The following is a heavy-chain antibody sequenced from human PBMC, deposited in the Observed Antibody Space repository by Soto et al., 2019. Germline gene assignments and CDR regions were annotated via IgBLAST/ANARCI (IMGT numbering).Heavy chain of an antibody. CDR3: ARDSARPDESSYYYYYGMDV. J-gene: IGHJ6*02. CDR2: ISSSSSYI. D-gene: IGHD6-6*01. V-gene: IGHV3-21*01. Sequence: GGSLRLSCAVSGFTFSSYSMNWVRQAPGKGLEWVSSISSSSSYINYADSMKGRFTISRDNAKNSLYLQMNSLRAEDTAVYYCARDSARPDESSYYYYYGMDVWGQGTTVTVSS. CDR1: GFTFSSYS.